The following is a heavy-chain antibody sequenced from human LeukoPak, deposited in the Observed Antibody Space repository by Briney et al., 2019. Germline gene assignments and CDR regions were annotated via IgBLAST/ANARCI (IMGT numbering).Heavy chain of an antibody. D-gene: IGHD3-10*01. CDR2: ISSGSSYT. CDR3: ARIGGPGYYYYGMDV. CDR1: GFTFSDFY. V-gene: IGHV3-11*06. J-gene: IGHJ6*02. Sequence: PGGSLRLSCAASGFTFSDFYMSWIRQAPGKGLEWVSFISSGSSYTNYADSVKGRFTISRDDAKNSLYLQMHSLRAEDTAVYYCARIGGPGYYYYGMDVWGQGTTVTVSS.